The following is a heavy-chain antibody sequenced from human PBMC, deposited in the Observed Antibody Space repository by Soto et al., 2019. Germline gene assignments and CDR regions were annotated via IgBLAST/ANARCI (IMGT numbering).Heavy chain of an antibody. V-gene: IGHV3-23*01. Sequence: PGGSLRLSCAASGFTFYSYAMTWVRQAPGKGLEWVSTLSGSSDSTYYADSVKGRFTVSRDNSKSTLYLQMNSLRAEDTAVYYCARCQTSYDFWSAYLYWGQGTLVTVSS. CDR3: ARCQTSYDFWSAYLY. CDR1: GFTFYSYA. CDR2: LSGSSDST. D-gene: IGHD3-3*01. J-gene: IGHJ4*02.